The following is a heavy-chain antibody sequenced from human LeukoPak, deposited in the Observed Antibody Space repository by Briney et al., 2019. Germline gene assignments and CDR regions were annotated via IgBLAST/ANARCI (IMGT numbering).Heavy chain of an antibody. CDR1: GGSISSYY. Sequence: PSETLSLTCTVSGGSISSYYWSWIRQPPGKGLEWIGYIYYSGSTNYNPSLKSRVTISVDTSKNQFSLKLSSVTAADTAVYYCARLTEFGCCSGGSCYSYYYYGMDVWGQGTTVTVSS. V-gene: IGHV4-59*08. CDR2: IYYSGST. CDR3: ARLTEFGCCSGGSCYSYYYYGMDV. J-gene: IGHJ6*02. D-gene: IGHD2-15*01.